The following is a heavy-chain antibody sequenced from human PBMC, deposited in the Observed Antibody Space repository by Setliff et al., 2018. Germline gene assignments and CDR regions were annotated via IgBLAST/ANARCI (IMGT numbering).Heavy chain of an antibody. J-gene: IGHJ6*04. D-gene: IGHD2-2*01. CDR2: INNYTGNT. CDR3: ARLVRYCTRTSCQRTPGAEY. CDR1: GYTYTNYG. V-gene: IGHV1-18*01. Sequence: ASVKVSCKASGYTYTNYGITWVRQAPGQGLEWMGWINNYTGNTFYAPQFQGRVIMTTDTSTSIAYMEVKSLTSDDTAAYYCARLVRYCTRTSCQRTPGAEYWGKGTTVTVSS.